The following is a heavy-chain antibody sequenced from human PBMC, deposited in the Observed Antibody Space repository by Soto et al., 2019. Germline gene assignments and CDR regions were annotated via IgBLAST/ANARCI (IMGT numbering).Heavy chain of an antibody. CDR3: ARSYFYDSGGYYPFDY. CDR2: ISDDGNTK. J-gene: IGHJ4*02. CDR1: GFSFSTYA. D-gene: IGHD3-22*01. V-gene: IGHV3-30-3*01. Sequence: QVQLVESGGGVVQPGTSLRLSCAASGFSFSTYAMYWVRQAPGRGLEWVAVISDDGNTKYYADSVKGRFTISRDNSRNTLYLQIYSLRTEDAAVYYCARSYFYDSGGYYPFDYWGQGTLVTASS.